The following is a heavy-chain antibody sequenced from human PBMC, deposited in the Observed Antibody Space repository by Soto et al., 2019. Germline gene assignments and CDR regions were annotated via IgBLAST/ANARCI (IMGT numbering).Heavy chain of an antibody. J-gene: IGHJ4*02. CDR1: GFTFSNAW. CDR3: TTGIVGSEDYDILTGYYAN. CDR2: IKSKTDGGTT. D-gene: IGHD3-9*01. V-gene: IGHV3-15*01. Sequence: GGSLRLSCAASGFTFSNAWMSWVRQAPGKGLEWVGRIKSKTDGGTTDYAAPVKGRFTISRDDSKNTLYLQMNSLKTEDTAVYYCTTGIVGSEDYDILTGYYANWGQGTLVTVSS.